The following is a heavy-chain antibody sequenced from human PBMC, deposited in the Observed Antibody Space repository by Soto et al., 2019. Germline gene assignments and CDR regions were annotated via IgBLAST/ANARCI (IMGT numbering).Heavy chain of an antibody. V-gene: IGHV3-72*01. J-gene: IGHJ4*02. Sequence: PGGSLRLSCAASGFTFSDHYMDWVRQAPGKGQEWVGRIRNKAKRYRTAPAASVKGRFTISREDSRKSVYLQMNTLKTDDTAVHYFVAYSYGRVDYWGQGTLFTVSS. CDR2: IRNKAKRYRT. CDR1: GFTFSDHY. CDR3: VAYSYGRVDY. D-gene: IGHD5-18*01.